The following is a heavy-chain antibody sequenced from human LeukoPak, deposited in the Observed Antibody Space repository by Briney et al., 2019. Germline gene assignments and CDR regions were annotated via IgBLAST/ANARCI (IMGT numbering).Heavy chain of an antibody. CDR1: GFTFSYYW. D-gene: IGHD3-16*02. J-gene: IGHJ4*02. CDR3: VRDIYYRYCF. V-gene: IGHV3-74*01. CDR2: INSDGSST. Sequence: GGSLRLSCAASGFTFSYYWMQWVRQAPGKGLVWVSRINSDGSSTTYADSVKGRFTVSRDNAKNTLFLQMNSPRAEDTAIYYCVRDIYYRYCFWGPGPLVTVSS.